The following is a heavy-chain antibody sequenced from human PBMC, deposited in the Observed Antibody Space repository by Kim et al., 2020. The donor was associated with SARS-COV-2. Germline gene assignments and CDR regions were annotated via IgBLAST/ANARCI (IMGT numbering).Heavy chain of an antibody. V-gene: IGHV4-31*03. D-gene: IGHD3-9*01. CDR3: ARLGRGYFDWFVP. CDR2: IYYSGST. CDR1: GGSISSGGYY. J-gene: IGHJ5*02. Sequence: SETLSLTCTVSGGSISSGGYYWSWIRQHPGKGLEWIGYIYYSGSTYYNPSLKSRVTISVDTSKNQFSLKLSSVTAADTTVDYGARLGRGYFDWFVPWGQG.